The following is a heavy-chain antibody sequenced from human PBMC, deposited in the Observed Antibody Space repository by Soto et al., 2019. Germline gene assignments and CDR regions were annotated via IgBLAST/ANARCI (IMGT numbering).Heavy chain of an antibody. CDR2: IYYSGST. Sequence: SETRSLTCSVSGGSISSYYWSWIRLRPGKGLEWIAYIYYSGSTNSNPSLKSRVTMSVDTSKNQFSLKLSSVTAADTAVYYCAREPSIWGQGTLVTVSS. CDR1: GGSISSYY. CDR3: AREPSI. J-gene: IGHJ4*02. V-gene: IGHV4-59*12.